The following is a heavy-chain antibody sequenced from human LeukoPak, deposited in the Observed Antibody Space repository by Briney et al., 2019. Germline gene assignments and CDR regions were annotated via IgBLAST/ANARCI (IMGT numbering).Heavy chain of an antibody. D-gene: IGHD3-22*01. CDR2: IWYDGSNK. Sequence: TGGSLRLSCAASGFTFSSYGMHWVRQAPGKGLEWVAVIWYDGSNKYYADSVKGRFTISRDNSKNTLYLQMNSLRAEDTAVYYCARDQVPGSSGYYYAVIAWYFDLWGRGTLVTVSS. J-gene: IGHJ2*01. CDR1: GFTFSSYG. CDR3: ARDQVPGSSGYYYAVIAWYFDL. V-gene: IGHV3-33*01.